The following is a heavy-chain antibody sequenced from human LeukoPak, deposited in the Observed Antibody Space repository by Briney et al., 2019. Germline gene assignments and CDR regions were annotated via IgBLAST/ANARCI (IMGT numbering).Heavy chain of an antibody. J-gene: IGHJ3*02. CDR2: ISYDGSNK. V-gene: IGHV3-30-3*01. CDR3: ARFSRNYVAFDI. CDR1: GFTFSSYA. D-gene: IGHD1-7*01. Sequence: GRSLRLSCAASGFTFSSYAMHWVRQAPGKGLEWVAVISYDGSNKYYADSVKGRFTISRDNSKNTLYLQMNGLRAEDTAVYYCARFSRNYVAFDIWGQGTMVTVSS.